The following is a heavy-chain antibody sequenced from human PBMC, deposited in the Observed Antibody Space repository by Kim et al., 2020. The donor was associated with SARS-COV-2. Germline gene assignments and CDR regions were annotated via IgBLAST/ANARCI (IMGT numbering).Heavy chain of an antibody. J-gene: IGHJ3*02. CDR2: INAGTGHT. Sequence: ASVKVSCKASGYTFTSYAMHWVRQAPVQRLEWLGWINAGTGHTKYSQEFQGRVTITRDTSASTAYMELLILRSEDAAVYYCARPSGPSSLYPFDISG. CDR1: GYTFTSYA. D-gene: IGHD6-6*01. V-gene: IGHV1-3*01. CDR3: ARPSGPSSLYPFDI.